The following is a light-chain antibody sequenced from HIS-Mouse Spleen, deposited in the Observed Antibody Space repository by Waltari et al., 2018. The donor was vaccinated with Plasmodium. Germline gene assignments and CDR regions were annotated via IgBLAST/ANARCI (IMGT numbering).Light chain of an antibody. CDR2: EDR. CDR3: YSTDSSGNHRV. Sequence: SYELTQPPSVSVSPGQTARITCSGDALPKKYAYWYQQKSGQAPVLVIYEDRKRPSGIPDRFSGSSSGTMAILTISGAQVEDEADYYCYSTDSSGNHRVFGGGTKLTVL. J-gene: IGLJ3*02. CDR1: ALPKKY. V-gene: IGLV3-10*01.